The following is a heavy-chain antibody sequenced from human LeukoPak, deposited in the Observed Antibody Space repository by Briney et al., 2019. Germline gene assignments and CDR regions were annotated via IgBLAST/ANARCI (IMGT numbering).Heavy chain of an antibody. D-gene: IGHD1-1*01. CDR2: ILYDGSDK. V-gene: IGHV3-30*02. CDR3: AKEERYFDY. J-gene: IGHJ4*02. CDR1: GFTFTTYG. Sequence: PGGSLRLSCAASGFTFTTYGMHWVRQAPGKGLEWVSFILYDGSDKYYADSVKGRFTISRDNSNNTLYLQMSSLRADDTAVYYCAKEERYFDYWGQGTLVTVSS.